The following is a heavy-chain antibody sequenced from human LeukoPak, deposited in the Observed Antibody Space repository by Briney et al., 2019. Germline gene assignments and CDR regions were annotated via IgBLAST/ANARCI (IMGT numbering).Heavy chain of an antibody. J-gene: IGHJ4*02. CDR1: GFTFSSYW. D-gene: IGHD3-16*01. CDR2: INSDGSST. Sequence: PGGSLRLSCAASGFTFSSYWMHWVRQAPGKGLVWVSRINSDGSSTSYAVSVKGRFTISRDNAKNTLYLQMNSLRAEDTAVYYCARDGGGGDYGYWGQGTLVTVSS. CDR3: ARDGGGGDYGY. V-gene: IGHV3-74*01.